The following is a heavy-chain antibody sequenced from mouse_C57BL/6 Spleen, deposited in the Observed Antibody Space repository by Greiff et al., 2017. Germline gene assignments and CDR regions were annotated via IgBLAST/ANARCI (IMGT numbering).Heavy chain of an antibody. CDR3: AREGGMVTTFFDY. D-gene: IGHD2-2*01. CDR2: ISDGGSYT. CDR1: GFTFSSYA. J-gene: IGHJ2*01. Sequence: EVHLVESGGGLVKPGGSLKLSCAASGFTFSSYAMSWVRQTPEKRLEWVATISDGGSYTYYPDNVKGRFTISRDNAKNNLYLQMSHLKSEDTAMYYCAREGGMVTTFFDYWGQGTTLTVSS. V-gene: IGHV5-4*01.